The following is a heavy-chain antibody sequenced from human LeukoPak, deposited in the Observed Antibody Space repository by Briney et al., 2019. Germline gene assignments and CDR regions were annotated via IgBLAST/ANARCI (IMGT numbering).Heavy chain of an antibody. D-gene: IGHD5-18*01. CDR2: IYYTGAT. CDR3: ARAGYSYGTGYYFDY. Sequence: RSETLSLPCTVSGGSISSYYWSWIRLPPGKGLEWIGYIYYTGATYYNPSLKSRVTISLDTSKNQFSLKLSSVTAADAAVYYCARAGYSYGTGYYFDYWGQGALVTVSS. CDR1: GGSISSYY. J-gene: IGHJ4*02. V-gene: IGHV4-59*01.